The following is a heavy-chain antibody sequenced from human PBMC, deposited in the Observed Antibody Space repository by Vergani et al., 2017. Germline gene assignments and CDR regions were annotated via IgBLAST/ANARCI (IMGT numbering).Heavy chain of an antibody. Sequence: QVQLVQSGAEVKKPGSSVKVSCKASGGTFSSYAISWVRQAPGQGLEWMGGIIPIFGTANYAQKFQGRVTITADESTSTAYMELSSLRSEDTAVYYCARQPTLQYYYDSSGYNYYYYGMDVWGQGTTVTVSS. CDR1: GGTFSSYA. J-gene: IGHJ6*02. CDR3: ARQPTLQYYYDSSGYNYYYYGMDV. CDR2: IIPIFGTA. V-gene: IGHV1-69*01. D-gene: IGHD3-22*01.